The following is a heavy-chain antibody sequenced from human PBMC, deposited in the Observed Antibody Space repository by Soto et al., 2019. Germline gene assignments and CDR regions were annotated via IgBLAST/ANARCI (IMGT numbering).Heavy chain of an antibody. D-gene: IGHD2-15*01. CDR3: AREWYCSGGSCRDTFDI. Sequence: QVQLVQSGAEVKKPGASVKVSCKASGYTFTSYGISWVRQAPGQGLDWMGWISTYNGITKYTQNRQGRVTMTTDTTTSTAYMELRSLRSDDTAVYYCAREWYCSGGSCRDTFDIWGQGTMVTVSS. CDR2: ISTYNGIT. V-gene: IGHV1-18*01. CDR1: GYTFTSYG. J-gene: IGHJ3*02.